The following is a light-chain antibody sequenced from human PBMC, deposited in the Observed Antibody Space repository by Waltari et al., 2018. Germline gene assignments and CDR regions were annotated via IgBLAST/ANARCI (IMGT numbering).Light chain of an antibody. CDR1: SSDVGASEY. V-gene: IGLV2-14*01. CDR2: EVN. Sequence: QYALTQPASVSASPGQSITISCPGTSSDVGASEYISWYQQHPGKVPNLIIYEVNNRPSGVSDRFSGSKFDNTASLTISGLQPEDEADYYCSSYTTIASYFFGTGTKVTVL. J-gene: IGLJ1*01. CDR3: SSYTTIASYF.